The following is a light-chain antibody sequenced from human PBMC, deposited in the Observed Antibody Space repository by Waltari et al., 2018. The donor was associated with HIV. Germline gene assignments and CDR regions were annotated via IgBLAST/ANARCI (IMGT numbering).Light chain of an antibody. CDR1: NGHSDYA. CDR2: LNSDGSH. J-gene: IGLJ2*01. CDR3: QTWGAGIQV. Sequence: QLLLTQSPSASASLGASVRLTCTLSNGHSDYAIHWHQQQPEKGPRFLMRLNSDGSHNKGDGISDRFSGSSSGAERYLTISSLQAEDEGDYHCQTWGAGIQVFGGGTKLTVL. V-gene: IGLV4-69*01.